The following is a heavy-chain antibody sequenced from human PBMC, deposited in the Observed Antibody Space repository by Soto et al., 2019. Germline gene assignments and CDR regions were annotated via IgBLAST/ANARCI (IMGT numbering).Heavy chain of an antibody. CDR2: IYYSGST. CDR1: GGSISRSNYY. J-gene: IGHJ5*02. D-gene: IGHD2-15*01. Sequence: PSEALSLTCTVSGGSISRSNYYWGWVRQAPGKGLEWIGNIYYSGSTYYNPSLKSRVTISVDTSKNQFSLKLNSLTAADTAVYYCARRQSSPWFDPWGQGTLVTVSS. V-gene: IGHV4-39*01. CDR3: ARRQSSPWFDP.